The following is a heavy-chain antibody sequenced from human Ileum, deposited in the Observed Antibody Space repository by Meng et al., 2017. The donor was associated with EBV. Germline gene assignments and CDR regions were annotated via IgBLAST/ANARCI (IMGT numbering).Heavy chain of an antibody. Sequence: QVLLKQLDTGLLNPSKPLSPTCAVYGGSFNDYYWNWLRQTPGKGLEWIGEIDQSGYTKFNPSLSSRATISRDTSNTQFSLRLNSVTAADTALYYCARYGGCNGNSFYCFDPWGQGTLVTVFS. J-gene: IGHJ5*02. CDR3: ARYGGCNGNSFYCFDP. D-gene: IGHD4-23*01. V-gene: IGHV4-34*01. CDR1: GGSFNDYY. CDR2: IDQSGYT.